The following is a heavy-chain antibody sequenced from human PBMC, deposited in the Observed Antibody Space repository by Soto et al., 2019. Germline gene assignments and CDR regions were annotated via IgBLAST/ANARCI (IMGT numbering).Heavy chain of an antibody. CDR3: TRGSRYSSGWYYYYYGGMDV. V-gene: IGHV3-49*04. Sequence: GGSLRLSCTASGFTFGDYAMSWVRQAPGKGLEWVGFIRSKAYGGTTEYAASVKGRVTSSRDDSKSIAYLQMNSLKTEDTAVYYGTRGSRYSSGWYYYYYGGMDVWGQGTTVTVSS. CDR2: IRSKAYGGTT. D-gene: IGHD6-19*01. J-gene: IGHJ6*02. CDR1: GFTFGDYA.